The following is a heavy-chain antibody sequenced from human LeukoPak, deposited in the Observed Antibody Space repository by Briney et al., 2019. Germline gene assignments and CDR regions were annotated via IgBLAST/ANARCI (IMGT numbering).Heavy chain of an antibody. CDR3: ARDYGDYKEPSRHNWFDP. CDR1: GGSISSGGYY. Sequence: PSETLSLTCTVSGGSISSGGYYWSWIRQPPGKGLEWIGYIYHSGSTYYNPSLKSRVTISVDTSKNQFSLKLSSVTAADTAVYYCARDYGDYKEPSRHNWFDPWGQGTLVTVSS. V-gene: IGHV4-30-2*01. J-gene: IGHJ5*02. D-gene: IGHD4-17*01. CDR2: IYHSGST.